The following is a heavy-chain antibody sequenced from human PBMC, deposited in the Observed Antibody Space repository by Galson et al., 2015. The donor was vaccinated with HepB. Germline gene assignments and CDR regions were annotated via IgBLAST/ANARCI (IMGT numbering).Heavy chain of an antibody. D-gene: IGHD6-19*01. CDR1: GFTFSNYA. CDR2: IVGSGGTI. J-gene: IGHJ4*02. Sequence: SLRLSCAASGFTFSNYAMSWVRQAPGKGLEWVSAIVGSGGTIYYADSVTGRFTISRDNAKNTLYLQMSSLRVEDTAVYYCAKVQDPGYSSGWWLDYWGQGTLVTVSS. V-gene: IGHV3-23*01. CDR3: AKVQDPGYSSGWWLDY.